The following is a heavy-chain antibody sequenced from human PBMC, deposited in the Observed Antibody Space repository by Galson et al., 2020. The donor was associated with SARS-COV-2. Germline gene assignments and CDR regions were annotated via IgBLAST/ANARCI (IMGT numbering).Heavy chain of an antibody. CDR2: ISTSGDTI. J-gene: IGHJ5*02. V-gene: IGHV3-48*04. Sequence: GGSLRLSCAASGFTFSSYSMNWVRQAPGKGLEWVSYISTSGDTIYYADSVKGRFTISRDNAKNSLYLQMSSLRAEDTAVYFCARGPPLFDPWGQGTLVTFSS. CDR3: ARGPPLFDP. CDR1: GFTFSSYS.